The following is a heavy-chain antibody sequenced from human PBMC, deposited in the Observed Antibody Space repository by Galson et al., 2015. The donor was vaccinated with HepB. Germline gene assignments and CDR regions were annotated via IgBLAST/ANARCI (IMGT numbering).Heavy chain of an antibody. CDR2: IYSGGST. D-gene: IGHD3-10*01. CDR1: GFTVSSNY. CDR3: ARGQHYYGSGSYYKAHGMDV. V-gene: IGHV3-66*02. J-gene: IGHJ6*01. Sequence: SLRLSCAASGFTVSSNYMSWVRQAPGKGLEWVSVIYSGGSTYYADSVKGRFTISRDNSKNTLYLQMNSLRAEDTAVYYCARGQHYYGSGSYYKAHGMDVWVQGTTVTVSS.